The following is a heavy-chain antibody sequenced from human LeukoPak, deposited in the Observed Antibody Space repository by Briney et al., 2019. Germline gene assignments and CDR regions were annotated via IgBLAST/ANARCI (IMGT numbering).Heavy chain of an antibody. V-gene: IGHV1-69*04. CDR1: GGTFSSYA. D-gene: IGHD3-10*01. Sequence: SVKVSCKASGGTFSSYAISWVRQAPGQGLEWMGRIIPILGIANYAQKFQGRVTITADKSTSTAYMELSSLRSEDTAVYYCATDSTPMVRGIIIAFAYWGQGTQVTVSS. CDR2: IIPILGIA. CDR3: ATDSTPMVRGIIIAFAY. J-gene: IGHJ4*02.